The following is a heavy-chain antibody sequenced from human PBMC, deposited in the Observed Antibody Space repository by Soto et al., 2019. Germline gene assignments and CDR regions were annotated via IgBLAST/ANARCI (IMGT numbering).Heavy chain of an antibody. CDR2: IVGGSVST. Sequence: QMQLMQSGPEVKKPGTSVKVSCKASGFTLTSADVQWVRQTRGQRLEWKGWIVGGSVSTNYAQQFQGSLAINRDMSTSTVDMELSSQRSEDAAVYYCAADWSSGPFDFWGQGTLVTVSS. CDR3: AADWSSGPFDF. V-gene: IGHV1-58*01. CDR1: GFTLTSAD. J-gene: IGHJ4*02. D-gene: IGHD3-3*01.